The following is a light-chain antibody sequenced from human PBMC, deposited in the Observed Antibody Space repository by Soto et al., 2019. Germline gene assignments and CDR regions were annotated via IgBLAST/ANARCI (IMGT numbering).Light chain of an antibody. J-gene: IGKJ5*01. CDR3: QQYNNWPLG. CDR1: QSLSSN. V-gene: IGKV3-15*01. CDR2: GAS. Sequence: EMVMTLYPATLSVSPGERVTLSCRASQSLSSNLAWYQQKPGQAPRLLIYGASTRATDIPARFSGSGSGTEFTLTISSLQSEYFAVYFCQQYNNWPLGFGQGTRLEIK.